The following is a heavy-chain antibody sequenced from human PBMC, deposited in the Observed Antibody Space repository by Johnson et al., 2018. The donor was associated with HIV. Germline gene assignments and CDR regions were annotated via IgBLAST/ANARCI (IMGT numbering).Heavy chain of an antibody. V-gene: IGHV3-11*04. CDR1: GFRFSDHY. CDR2: ISSSGTTI. J-gene: IGHJ3*02. CDR3: ARTRQGAFDI. Sequence: QVQLVESGGGVVKPGGSLRLSCVASGFRFSDHYMSWIRQAPGKGLEWVSYISSSGTTIYSADSVKGRFTTSRDNTNNSLYLQMNSLRPQDTAVYYCARTRQGAFDIWGQGTMVTVSS.